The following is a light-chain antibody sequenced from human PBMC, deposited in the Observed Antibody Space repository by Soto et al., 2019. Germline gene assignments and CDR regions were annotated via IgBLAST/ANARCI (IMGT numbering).Light chain of an antibody. Sequence: IVMTQSPATLSVSPGERATLSCRAGQTIYSNVAWYQQRPGQAPRLLIYRASTRATGVPARFSGSGSGTEFTLTISGLQPEDFATYYCQQLNAYPLTFGQGTRLEI. CDR2: RAS. J-gene: IGKJ5*01. CDR1: QTIYSN. CDR3: QQLNAYPLT. V-gene: IGKV3-15*01.